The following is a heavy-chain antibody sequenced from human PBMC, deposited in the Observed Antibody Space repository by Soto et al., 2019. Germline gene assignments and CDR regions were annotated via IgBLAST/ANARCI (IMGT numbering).Heavy chain of an antibody. V-gene: IGHV3-23*01. CDR3: AKDRLAGNFDY. CDR1: GFTFSNYA. CDR2: IRATGGST. J-gene: IGHJ4*02. Sequence: GXSLRLSCAASGFTFSNYAINWVVQAPGKGLEWVATIRATGGSTYYADSVKGRFTISRDNSKNTLYLQMNGLRVEDTAVYYCAKDRLAGNFDYWGQGTQVTVSS.